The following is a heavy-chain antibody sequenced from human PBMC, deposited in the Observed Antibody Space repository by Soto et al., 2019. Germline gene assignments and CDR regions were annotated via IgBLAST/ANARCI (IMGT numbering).Heavy chain of an antibody. V-gene: IGHV3-11*01. CDR3: ARSDSARTFDY. D-gene: IGHD2-21*02. J-gene: IGHJ4*02. Sequence: PGGSLRLSCTESGFTLSDYYMSWIRQAPGKGLEWVSYSSASGNTVNYADSVKGRFTVSRDNAKNSLYLQMNSLRAEDTAVYYCARSDSARTFDYWGQGTLVTVSS. CDR1: GFTLSDYY. CDR2: SSASGNTV.